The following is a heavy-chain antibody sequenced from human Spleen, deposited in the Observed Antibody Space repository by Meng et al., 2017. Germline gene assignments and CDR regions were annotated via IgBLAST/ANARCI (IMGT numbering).Heavy chain of an antibody. CDR3: ARVGNYDILTGYGY. CDR2: IHDSGST. V-gene: IGHV4-59*01. J-gene: IGHJ4*02. D-gene: IGHD3-9*01. CDR1: GGSISGYY. Sequence: SETLSLTCTVSGGSISGYYWSWIRQPPGKGLEWIAYIHDSGSTNYNPSLKSRVTTSVDTSKNQFSLKLTSVTAADTAVYYCARVGNYDILTGYGYWGQGTLVTVSS.